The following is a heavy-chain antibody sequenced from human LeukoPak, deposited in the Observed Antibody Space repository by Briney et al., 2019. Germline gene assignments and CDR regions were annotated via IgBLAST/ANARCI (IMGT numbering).Heavy chain of an antibody. D-gene: IGHD3-10*01. CDR1: GFAFSSYP. CDR2: IGASGATT. CDR3: AKGWRDYYGSGSYDY. J-gene: IGHJ4*02. V-gene: IGHV3-23*01. Sequence: GGSLRLSCAASGFAFSSYPMSWVRQAPGEGLEWVSAIGASGATTYHADSVKGRFTISRDNSKNTLYLQMNSLRAEDTAVYYCAKGWRDYYGSGSYDYWGQGTLVTVSS.